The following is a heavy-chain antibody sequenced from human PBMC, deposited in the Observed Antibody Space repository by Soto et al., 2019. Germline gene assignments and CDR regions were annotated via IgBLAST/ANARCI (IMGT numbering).Heavy chain of an antibody. CDR1: GYTFTNYG. V-gene: IGHV1-18*01. J-gene: IGHJ3*02. CDR3: TRRDSSGFYWAAFDI. CDR2: INAYNGDT. D-gene: IGHD3-22*01. Sequence: ASVKVSCKGSGYTFTNYGINWVRQAPGQGLEWMGWINAYNGDTNYAQKLQGRVIMTTDTSTSTAYMELRSLRSDDTAVYYCTRRDSSGFYWAAFDIWGQGTMVTVSS.